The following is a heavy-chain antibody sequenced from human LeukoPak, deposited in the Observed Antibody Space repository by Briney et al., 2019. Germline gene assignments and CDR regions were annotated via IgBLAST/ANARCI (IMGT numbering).Heavy chain of an antibody. V-gene: IGHV4-31*03. CDR1: GGSISIGGYY. D-gene: IGHD3-10*01. CDR3: ARVTSGEFADY. Sequence: SETLSLTCTVSGGSISIGGYYWSWIRQHPGKGLEWIEYIYYSGITYYNPSLKSRVTISVDTSKNQFSLYLSSVTAADTAVYYCARVTSGEFADYWGQGTLVTVSS. J-gene: IGHJ4*02. CDR2: IYYSGIT.